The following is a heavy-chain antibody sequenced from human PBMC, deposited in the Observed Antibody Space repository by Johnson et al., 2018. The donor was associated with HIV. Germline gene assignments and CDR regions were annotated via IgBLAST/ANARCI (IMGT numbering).Heavy chain of an antibody. CDR1: GFTFSSYA. D-gene: IGHD3-9*01. J-gene: IGHJ3*02. CDR3: ATVYYDILTGYYYDAFDI. Sequence: VQLVESGGGLVQPGGSLRLSCAASGFTFSSYAMSWVRQAPGKGLEWVSAISGSGGSTYHADSVKGRFTISRDNPKKTLYLQMNSLRAEDTAVYYCATVYYDILTGYYYDAFDIWGQGTMVTVSS. V-gene: IGHV3-23*04. CDR2: ISGSGGST.